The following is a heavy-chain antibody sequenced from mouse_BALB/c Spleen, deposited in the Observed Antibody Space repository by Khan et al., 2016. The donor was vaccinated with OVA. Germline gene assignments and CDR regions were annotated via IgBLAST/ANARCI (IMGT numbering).Heavy chain of an antibody. Sequence: DVMLVESGGGLVKPGGSLKVSCAASGFTFNNYGMSWVRQSPEKRMEWVASISSGGNTYYPDSVKGRFTISRDNVRNILHLQMSSLRSEDTAIYYCARDYWFVYWGQGTLVTVSA. V-gene: IGHV5-6-5*01. CDR2: ISSGGNT. CDR1: GFTFNNYG. J-gene: IGHJ3*01. CDR3: ARDYWFVY.